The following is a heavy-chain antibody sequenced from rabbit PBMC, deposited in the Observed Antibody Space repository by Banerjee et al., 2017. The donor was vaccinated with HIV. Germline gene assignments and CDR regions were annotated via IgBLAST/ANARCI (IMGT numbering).Heavy chain of an antibody. CDR3: VRWGVVAGPFNL. J-gene: IGHJ4*01. CDR1: GFSSSSTYY. V-gene: IGHV1S40*01. CDR2: TYAGSSTT. Sequence: QSLEESGGDLVKPEGSLTLTCTASGFSSSSTYYMCWVRQAPGKGLEWIACTYAGSSTTYYANWAKGRFTISKTSSTTVTLQMTSLTAADTATYFCVRWGVVAGPFNLWGPGTLVTVS. D-gene: IGHD4-1*01.